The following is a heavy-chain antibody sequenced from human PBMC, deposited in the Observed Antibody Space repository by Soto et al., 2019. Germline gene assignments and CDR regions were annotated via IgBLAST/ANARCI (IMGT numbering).Heavy chain of an antibody. V-gene: IGHV2-5*04. J-gene: IGHJ3*01. CDR1: GFSLSTTSVG. D-gene: IGHD6-19*01. CDR2: IYWDGDK. Sequence: QIILKESGPTLVKPTQTLTLTCNFSGFSLSTTSVGVGWIRQPPGKALEWLALIYWDGDKRYSPSQKRRLTITKDTSKNQVVRTMTNMDPVDTGTYYCVYMPPRQWMSFSVWGQGTMGIFSS. CDR3: VYMPPRQWMSFSV.